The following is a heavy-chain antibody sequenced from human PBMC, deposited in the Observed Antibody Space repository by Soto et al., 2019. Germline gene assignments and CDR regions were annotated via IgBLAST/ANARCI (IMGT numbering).Heavy chain of an antibody. CDR2: ISGSGGSP. CDR1: GFTFSNYA. Sequence: EVQLLESGGGLVQPGGSLRLSCAASGFTFSNYAMSWVRQAPGKGLEWVSTISGSGGSPHYVDSVKGRFIISRDNSKNTLYLQMQSLRADDTAVDSCAKDAVVVVASGDSFDYWGQGTLVTVSS. V-gene: IGHV3-23*01. D-gene: IGHD2-15*01. CDR3: AKDAVVVVASGDSFDY. J-gene: IGHJ4*02.